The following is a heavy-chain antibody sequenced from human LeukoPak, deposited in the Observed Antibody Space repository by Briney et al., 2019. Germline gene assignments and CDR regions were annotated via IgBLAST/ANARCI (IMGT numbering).Heavy chain of an antibody. D-gene: IGHD6-6*01. CDR1: GYTFTNYY. CDR3: AREGPYSDSSRSRFDY. J-gene: IGHJ4*02. Sequence: ASVKVSCKAPGYTFTNYYIHWVRQAPGQGLEWTGIINPSGGSTSYAQKFQGRVTMTRDTSTSTVYTELSSLRSEDTAVYYCAREGPYSDSSRSRFDYWGQGTLVNVSS. CDR2: INPSGGST. V-gene: IGHV1-46*01.